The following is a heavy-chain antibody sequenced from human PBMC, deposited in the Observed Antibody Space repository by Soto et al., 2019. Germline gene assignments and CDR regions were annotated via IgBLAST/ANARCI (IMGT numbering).Heavy chain of an antibody. Sequence: GGSLRLSCAASGFTFSTYGMHWVRQAPGKGLEWVALISYDGSNKYYADSVKGRFTISRDNSKNTLYLQMNSLRAEDTAVYYCAKETCGGDCYSRSFDYWGQGTLVTVSS. CDR2: ISYDGSNK. CDR1: GFTFSTYG. J-gene: IGHJ4*02. V-gene: IGHV3-30*18. CDR3: AKETCGGDCYSRSFDY. D-gene: IGHD2-21*02.